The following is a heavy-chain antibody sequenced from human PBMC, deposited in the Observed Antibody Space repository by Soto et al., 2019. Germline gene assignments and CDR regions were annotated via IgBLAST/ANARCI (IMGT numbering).Heavy chain of an antibody. J-gene: IGHJ5*02. CDR2: IKQDRSEK. V-gene: IGHV3-7*01. D-gene: IGHD2-15*01. CDR1: GFTFSSYW. Sequence: PGGSLRLSCAASGFTFSSYWMSWVRQAPGKGLEWVANIKQDRSEKYYVDSVKGRFTISRDNAKNSLYLQMNSLRAEDTAVYYCARVPDSMYCSGGSCYSFSGGYENHWGQGTLVTVSS. CDR3: ARVPDSMYCSGGSCYSFSGGYENH.